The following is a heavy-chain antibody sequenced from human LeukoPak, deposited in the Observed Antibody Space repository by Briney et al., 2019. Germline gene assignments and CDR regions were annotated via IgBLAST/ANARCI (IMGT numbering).Heavy chain of an antibody. Sequence: GESLKISCKGSGYSFTSYWIGWVRQMPGKGLEWMGIIYPGDSDTRYSPSFQGQVTISADKSISTAYLQWSSLKASDTAMCYCARVDTAMDLPYYFDYWGQGTLVTVSS. CDR2: IYPGDSDT. CDR3: ARVDTAMDLPYYFDY. J-gene: IGHJ4*02. D-gene: IGHD5-18*01. V-gene: IGHV5-51*01. CDR1: GYSFTSYW.